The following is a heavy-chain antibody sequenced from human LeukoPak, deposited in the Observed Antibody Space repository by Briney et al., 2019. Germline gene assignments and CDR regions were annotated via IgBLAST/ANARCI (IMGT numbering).Heavy chain of an antibody. Sequence: PGGSLRLSCAASGFIFSSYGMHWVRQAPGKGLEGVAFIRYDGSDKFYADSVKGRFTISRDNSKNTLYLQMSSLRADDTAVYYCAARPYCTTATCPKTNWFDPWGQGTLVTVSS. CDR2: IRYDGSDK. J-gene: IGHJ5*02. CDR3: AARPYCTTATCPKTNWFDP. CDR1: GFIFSSYG. D-gene: IGHD2-8*01. V-gene: IGHV3-30*02.